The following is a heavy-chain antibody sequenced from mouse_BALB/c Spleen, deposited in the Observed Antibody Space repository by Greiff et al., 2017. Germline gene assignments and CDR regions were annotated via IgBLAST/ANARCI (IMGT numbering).Heavy chain of an antibody. J-gene: IGHJ3*01. CDR1: GFTFSSYA. V-gene: IGHV5-6-5*01. D-gene: IGHD1-1*01. Sequence: EVKLMESGGGLVKPGGSLKLSCAASGFTFSSYAMSWVRQTPEKRLEWVASISSGGSTYYPDSVKGRFTISRDNARNILYLQMSSLRSEDTAMYYCARVPDYYGSSYSWFAYWGQGTLVTVSA. CDR3: ARVPDYYGSSYSWFAY. CDR2: ISSGGST.